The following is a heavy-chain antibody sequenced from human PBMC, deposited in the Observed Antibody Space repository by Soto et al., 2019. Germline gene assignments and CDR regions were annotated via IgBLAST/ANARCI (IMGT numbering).Heavy chain of an antibody. D-gene: IGHD6-19*01. CDR1: GFTFSSYG. Sequence: PGGSLRLSCAASGFTFSSYGMHWVRQAPGKGLEWVAVIWYDGSNKYYADSVKGRFTISRDNSKNTLYLQMNSLRAEDTAVYYCARDREQWLVPGIDYWGQGTLVTVSS. CDR3: ARDREQWLVPGIDY. J-gene: IGHJ4*02. V-gene: IGHV3-33*01. CDR2: IWYDGSNK.